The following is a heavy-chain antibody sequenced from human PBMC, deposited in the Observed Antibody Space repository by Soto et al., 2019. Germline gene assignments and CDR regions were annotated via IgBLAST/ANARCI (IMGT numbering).Heavy chain of an antibody. CDR2: INPSGGST. V-gene: IGHV1-46*01. CDR3: ARDNSRDYGSGLKAWWFDP. CDR1: GYTFTSYY. D-gene: IGHD3-10*01. Sequence: QVQLVQSGAEVKKPGASVKVSCKASGYTFTSYYMHWVRQAPGQGLEWMGIINPSGGSTSYAQKFQGRVTMTRDTSKSTDYMELNSLRSEDTAVYYCARDNSRDYGSGLKAWWFDPWGQGTLVTVSS. J-gene: IGHJ5*02.